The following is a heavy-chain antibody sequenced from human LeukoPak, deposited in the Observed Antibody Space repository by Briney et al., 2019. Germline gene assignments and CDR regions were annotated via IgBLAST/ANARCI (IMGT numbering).Heavy chain of an antibody. V-gene: IGHV4-61*02. D-gene: IGHD3-10*01. J-gene: IGHJ6*03. CDR2: IYTSGIT. Sequence: SETLSLXCTVSGGSISSGSYYWIWIRQPAGKGLEWIGRIYTSGITNYNPSLKSRVTISVDTSTNQFSLKLSSVTAADTAVYYCARVAYGLGTSLYHYYYYMDVWGKGTTVTVSS. CDR3: ARVAYGLGTSLYHYYYYMDV. CDR1: GGSISSGSYY.